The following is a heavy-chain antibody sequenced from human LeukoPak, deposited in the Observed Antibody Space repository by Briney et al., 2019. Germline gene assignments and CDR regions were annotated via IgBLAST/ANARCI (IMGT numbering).Heavy chain of an antibody. V-gene: IGHV1-69*01. J-gene: IGHJ6*03. CDR1: GGTFSTYA. CDR3: ARGGYSGYDYYYYYYMDV. CDR2: IIPIFGTA. Sequence: SVKVSCKASGGTFSTYAISWVRQAPGQGLEWMGGIIPIFGTANYAQKFQGRVTITADESTSTAYMELSSLRSEDTAVYYCARGGYSGYDYYYYYYMDVWGKGTTVTVSS. D-gene: IGHD5-12*01.